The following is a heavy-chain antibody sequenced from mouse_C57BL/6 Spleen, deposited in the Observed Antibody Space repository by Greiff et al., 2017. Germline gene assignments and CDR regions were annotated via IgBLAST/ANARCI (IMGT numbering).Heavy chain of an antibody. D-gene: IGHD1-1*01. J-gene: IGHJ3*01. CDR3: ARDTTDWFAY. CDR1: GYSFTGYF. V-gene: IGHV1-20*01. Sequence: EVKLQESGPELVKPGDSVKISCKASGYSFTGYFMNWVMQSHGKSLEWIGRINPYNGDTFYNQKFKGKATLTVDKSSSTAHMELRSLTSEDSAVYYCARDTTDWFAYWGQGTLVTVSA. CDR2: INPYNGDT.